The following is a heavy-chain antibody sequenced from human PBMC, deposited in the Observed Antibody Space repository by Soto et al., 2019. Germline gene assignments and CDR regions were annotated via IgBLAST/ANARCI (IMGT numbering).Heavy chain of an antibody. CDR2: IKSDADGGAI. CDR3: TTTKGRLEPPTNDF. CDR1: GFTFSNAW. D-gene: IGHD2-8*01. V-gene: IGHV3-15*01. Sequence: EVQLVESGGGLVKPGGSLRLSCAGSGFTFSNAWMSWVRRAPGKGLEWVGRIKSDADGGAIGYAAPVKGRFTISRNYSKNTLFLQMNNLRAEDTAVYSCTTTKGRLEPPTNDFWGQGTPVIVSS. J-gene: IGHJ4*02.